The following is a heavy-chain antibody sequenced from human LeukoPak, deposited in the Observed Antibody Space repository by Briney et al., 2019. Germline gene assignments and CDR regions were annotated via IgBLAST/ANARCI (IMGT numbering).Heavy chain of an antibody. CDR1: GFTFSSYY. J-gene: IGHJ4*02. CDR2: INHSGST. CDR3: AQTLEVSTITVHY. V-gene: IGHV4-34*08. D-gene: IGHD2-8*02. Sequence: GSLRLSCAASGFTFSSYYWSWVRQPPGKGLEWIGEINHSGSTTYNPSLRSRVTISVDTSKKHFSLKLTSVTAADTAVYFCAQTLEVSTITVHYWGQGTLVTVSS.